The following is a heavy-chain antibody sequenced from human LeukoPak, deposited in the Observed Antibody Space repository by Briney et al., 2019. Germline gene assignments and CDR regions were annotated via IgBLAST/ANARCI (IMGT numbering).Heavy chain of an antibody. J-gene: IGHJ6*03. V-gene: IGHV1-18*01. Sequence: EASVKVSCKASGYTFTSYGISWVRQAPGQGLEWMGWISAYNGNTNHAQKLQGRVTMTTDTSTSTAYMELRSLRSDDTAVYYCARLVYAIAYYYMDVWGKGTTVTVSS. CDR1: GYTFTSYG. CDR2: ISAYNGNT. D-gene: IGHD2-8*01. CDR3: ARLVYAIAYYYMDV.